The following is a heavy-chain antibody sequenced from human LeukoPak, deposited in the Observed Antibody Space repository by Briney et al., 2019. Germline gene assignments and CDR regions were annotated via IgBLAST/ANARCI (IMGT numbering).Heavy chain of an antibody. V-gene: IGHV2-5*01. J-gene: IGHJ5*02. D-gene: IGHD2-2*01. CDR1: GFSLSTSGVG. CDR3: AHSQDIVVVPAAPNWFDP. Sequence: ESGPTLVKPTQTLTLTCTFSGFSLSTSGVGVGWIRQPPGKALEWLALIYWNDDKRYSPSLKSRLTITKDTSKNQVVLTMTNMDPVDTATYYCAHSQDIVVVPAAPNWFDPWGQGTLVTVS. CDR2: IYWNDDK.